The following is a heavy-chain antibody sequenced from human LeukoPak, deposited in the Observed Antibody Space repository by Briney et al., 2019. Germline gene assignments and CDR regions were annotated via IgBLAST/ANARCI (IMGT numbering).Heavy chain of an antibody. V-gene: IGHV4-34*01. CDR1: GGSFSGYY. J-gene: IGHJ3*02. Sequence: SETLSLTCAVYGGSFSGYYWSLIRQPPGKGLEWIGEINHSGSTNYNPPLKSRVTISVDTSKNQFSLKLSSVTAADTAVYYCARDGEWLDAFDIWGQGTMVTVSS. CDR3: ARDGEWLDAFDI. D-gene: IGHD5-12*01. CDR2: INHSGST.